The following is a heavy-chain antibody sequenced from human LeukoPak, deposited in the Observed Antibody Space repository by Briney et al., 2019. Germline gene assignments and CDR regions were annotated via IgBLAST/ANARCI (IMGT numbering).Heavy chain of an antibody. V-gene: IGHV4-59*08. CDR3: ARRERGSWFDP. Sequence: PSETLSLTCTVYGGSISSYYWSWIRQPPGKGLEWIGYIYYSGSTNYNPSLKSRVTISVDTSKNQFSLKLSSVTAADTAVYYCARRERGSWFDPWGQGTLVTVSS. CDR1: GGSISSYY. CDR2: IYYSGST. D-gene: IGHD1-1*01. J-gene: IGHJ5*02.